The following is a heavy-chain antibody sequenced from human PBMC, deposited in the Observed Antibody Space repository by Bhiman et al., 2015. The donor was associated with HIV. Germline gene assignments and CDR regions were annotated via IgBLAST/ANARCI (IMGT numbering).Heavy chain of an antibody. D-gene: IGHD5-24*01. CDR2: ISGSGIST. J-gene: IGHJ6*02. Sequence: EVQLLESGGGLVQPGGSLRLSCAASGFTFSSFAMTWVRQAPGKGLEWVSGISGSGISTYSAGSVKGRFTISRDNSKNTLFLQMNSLRGEDTAVYHCARDTIVSGGWLQFGDYYYYYGMDVWGQGTTVTVSS. CDR1: GFTFSSFA. CDR3: ARDTIVSGGWLQFGDYYYYYGMDV. V-gene: IGHV3-23*01.